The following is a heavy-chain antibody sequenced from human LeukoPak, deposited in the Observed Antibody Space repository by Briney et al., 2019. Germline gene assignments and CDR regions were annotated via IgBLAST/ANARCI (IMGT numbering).Heavy chain of an antibody. D-gene: IGHD3-9*01. CDR1: GFTFSSYW. CDR2: IKQDGSEK. Sequence: GGSLRLSCADSGFTFSSYWMSWVRQAPGKGLEWVANIKQDGSEKYYVDSVKGRFTISRDNAKNSLYLQMNSLRAEDTAVYYCAREPLGFKQLRYFDWLLQNGGYFDYWGQGTLVTVSS. V-gene: IGHV3-7*01. J-gene: IGHJ4*02. CDR3: AREPLGFKQLRYFDWLLQNGGYFDY.